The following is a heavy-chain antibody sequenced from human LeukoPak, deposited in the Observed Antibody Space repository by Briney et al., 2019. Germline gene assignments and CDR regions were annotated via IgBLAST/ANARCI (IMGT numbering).Heavy chain of an antibody. Sequence: GGSLRLSCAASGFTFSRFNMNWVRQAPGKGLEWVSYISSSSSTTYHADSVKGRFTISRDNSKNTLYLQMNSLRAEDTAVYYCAKDVGYCSSTTCYKPFDYWGQGTLVTVSS. CDR1: GFTFSRFN. J-gene: IGHJ4*02. CDR3: AKDVGYCSSTTCYKPFDY. D-gene: IGHD2-2*02. V-gene: IGHV3-48*01. CDR2: ISSSSSTT.